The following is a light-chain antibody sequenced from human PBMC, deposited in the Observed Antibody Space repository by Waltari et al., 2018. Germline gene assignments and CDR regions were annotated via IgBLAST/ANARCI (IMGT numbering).Light chain of an antibody. CDR3: QQSSSALWT. Sequence: IQMTQSPSSLSASVGDRVIITCRASQSITNYLNWYQQKPGEAPKVLIYGASTLQTGVPSRFSGSGSGTDFTLTISSLQPEDFATYYCQQSSSALWTFGQGTKVDI. V-gene: IGKV1-39*01. CDR1: QSITNY. J-gene: IGKJ1*01. CDR2: GAS.